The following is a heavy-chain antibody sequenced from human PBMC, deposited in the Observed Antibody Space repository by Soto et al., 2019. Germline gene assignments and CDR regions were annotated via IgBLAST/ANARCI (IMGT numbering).Heavy chain of an antibody. J-gene: IGHJ4*02. CDR1: GFTVSSNY. Sequence: GGSLRLSCAASGFTVSSNYMSWVRQAPGKGLEWVSAISTSGGDTYYADSVKGRFTISRDNSKNTLYLQMNSLTAEDTAVYHCAGQLGYCSDGTCYFDYWGQGTEVTSPQ. V-gene: IGHV3-23*01. CDR2: ISTSGGDT. D-gene: IGHD2-15*01. CDR3: AGQLGYCSDGTCYFDY.